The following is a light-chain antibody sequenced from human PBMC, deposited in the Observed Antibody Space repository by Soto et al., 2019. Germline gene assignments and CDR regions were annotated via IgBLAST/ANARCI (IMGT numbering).Light chain of an antibody. J-gene: IGKJ4*01. CDR1: QSVSSY. CDR3: QQCSNWPPT. CDR2: DAS. Sequence: ETVLTQSPGTRSSSPGWRTTLCCXASQSVSSYLAWYQQKPDQAPRLLIYDASNRATGIPARFSGSGSGTDFTLTISSLEPEDFAVYYCQQCSNWPPTFGGGTKVDI. V-gene: IGKV3-11*01.